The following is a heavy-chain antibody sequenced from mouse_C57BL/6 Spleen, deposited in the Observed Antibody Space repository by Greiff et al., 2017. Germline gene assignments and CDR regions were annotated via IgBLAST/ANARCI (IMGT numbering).Heavy chain of an antibody. D-gene: IGHD1-1*01. J-gene: IGHJ3*01. CDR1: GYSFTDYN. CDR3: GRLCYGSSYDGLAY. CDR2: INPNSGAT. Sequence: VQLQQSGPELVKPGASVKISCKASGYSFTDYNLNWVKQSNGKSLEWIGVINPNSGATSYNQKFKGKATLTVDQSSRTAYMQLNSLTSDDYAVYYFGRLCYGSSYDGLAYWGQGTLVTVSA. V-gene: IGHV1-39*01.